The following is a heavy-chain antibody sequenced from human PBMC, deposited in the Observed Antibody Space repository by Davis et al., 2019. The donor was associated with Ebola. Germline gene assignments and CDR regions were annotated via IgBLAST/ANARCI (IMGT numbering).Heavy chain of an antibody. CDR1: GYTFTTFG. J-gene: IGHJ4*02. CDR2: ISTSSGKT. CDR3: ARDLRIAVANYFDY. Sequence: ASVKVSCKASGYTFTTFGISWVRQAPGQGLEWVGWISTSSGKTNYAQKFQGRVTMTTDTSTSTAYMDLRSLRSDDTAVYYCARDLRIAVANYFDYLGQGTLVTVSS. D-gene: IGHD6-19*01. V-gene: IGHV1-18*01.